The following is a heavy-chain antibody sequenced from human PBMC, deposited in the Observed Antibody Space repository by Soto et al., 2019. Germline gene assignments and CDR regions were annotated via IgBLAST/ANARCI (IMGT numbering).Heavy chain of an antibody. D-gene: IGHD1-26*01. CDR3: AISQDRGGRTTFIY. Sequence: GGSLRLSCAVSGFTFDDNAMHWVRQAPEKGLEWVSGINWKSDIGYADSVKIRFTISRDNAENSLYLQMNSLRAEDTALYYCAISQDRGGRTTFIYWGQGTQVTVSS. CDR1: GFTFDDNA. V-gene: IGHV3-9*01. CDR2: INWKSDI. J-gene: IGHJ4*02.